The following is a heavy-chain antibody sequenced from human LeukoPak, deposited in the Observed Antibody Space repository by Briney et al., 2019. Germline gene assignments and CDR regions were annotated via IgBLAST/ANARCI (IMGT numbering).Heavy chain of an antibody. CDR2: INSDGSST. CDR3: ARVGVVGAQSYYYGMDV. V-gene: IGHV3-74*01. D-gene: IGHD1-26*01. J-gene: IGHJ6*02. Sequence: PGGSLRLSCAASGFTFSSYWMHWVRQAPGKGLVWVSCINSDGSSTSYADSVKGRFTISRDNAKNTLYLQMNSLRAEDTAVYYCARVGVVGAQSYYYGMDVWGQGTTVTVSS. CDR1: GFTFSSYW.